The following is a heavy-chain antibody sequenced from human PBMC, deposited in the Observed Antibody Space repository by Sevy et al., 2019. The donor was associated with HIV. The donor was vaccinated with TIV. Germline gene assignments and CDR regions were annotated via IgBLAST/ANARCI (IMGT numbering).Heavy chain of an antibody. Sequence: GGSLRLSCAASGFTISRYAMSWVRQAPGKGLEWVSAISGSGGSPYYADSVKGRFTISRDNSKNTLYLQMNSLRAEDTAVYYCAKDGGRLSSFYYYGMDVWGQGTTVTVSS. V-gene: IGHV3-23*01. D-gene: IGHD6-13*01. CDR3: AKDGGRLSSFYYYGMDV. J-gene: IGHJ6*02. CDR2: ISGSGGSP. CDR1: GFTISRYA.